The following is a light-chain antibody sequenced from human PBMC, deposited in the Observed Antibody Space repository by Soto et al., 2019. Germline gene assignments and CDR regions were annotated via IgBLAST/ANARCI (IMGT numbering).Light chain of an antibody. Sequence: AIQMTQSPSSLSASVGDRVTITCRASQGIRNDLGWYQQKPGKAPKLLIYAASSLQSGVPSGFRGIGSEPVSTLTIRSRPPEEFENYYGQQDDYSPPTSGQGTKVE. CDR2: AAS. CDR3: QQDDYSPPT. CDR1: QGIRND. J-gene: IGKJ1*01. V-gene: IGKV1-6*01.